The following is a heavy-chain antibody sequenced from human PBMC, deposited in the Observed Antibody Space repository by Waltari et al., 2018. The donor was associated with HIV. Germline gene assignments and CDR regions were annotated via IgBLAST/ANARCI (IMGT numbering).Heavy chain of an antibody. CDR1: GASISSGDYY. Sequence: QVQLQESGPGLVKASQTLSPTCTVSGASISSGDYYSTWIRQPPGKGLEWIGYIYTTGSTDYNPSLESRVTMSVDTSKNQFSLKLKSVTAADTAVYYCARGLEPFWEDSDTSGLDYWGQGTLVTVSS. D-gene: IGHD3-22*01. J-gene: IGHJ4*02. CDR3: ARGLEPFWEDSDTSGLDY. V-gene: IGHV4-30-4*01. CDR2: IYTTGST.